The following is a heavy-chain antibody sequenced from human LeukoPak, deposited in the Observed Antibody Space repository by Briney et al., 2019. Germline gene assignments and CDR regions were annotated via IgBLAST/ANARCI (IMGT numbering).Heavy chain of an antibody. CDR2: ITYDGSVK. Sequence: PGRSLRLSCAGSGFTFSSYGIHWVREAPGKGLEWVSFITYDGSVKYYADSVKVRFTISRYNSKNTLYLQMNSLRVEDTAVYYCAKDVDPDYWGQGTLVTVSS. D-gene: IGHD5-12*01. CDR3: AKDVDPDY. J-gene: IGHJ4*02. CDR1: GFTFSSYG. V-gene: IGHV3-30*18.